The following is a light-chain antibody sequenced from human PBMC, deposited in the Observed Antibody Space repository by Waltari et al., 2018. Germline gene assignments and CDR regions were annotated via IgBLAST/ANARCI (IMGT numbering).Light chain of an antibody. CDR2: AAS. J-gene: IGKJ4*01. V-gene: IGKV1-27*01. CDR3: QKYNSAPLT. Sequence: DFQMTQSPSSLSASVGDRVTITCRASRGISNYLAWYQQKPGKVPKLLIYAASSLQSGVPTRFSGSGSGTDFTLTISSLQPEDVATYYCQKYNSAPLTFGGGTNAEIK. CDR1: RGISNY.